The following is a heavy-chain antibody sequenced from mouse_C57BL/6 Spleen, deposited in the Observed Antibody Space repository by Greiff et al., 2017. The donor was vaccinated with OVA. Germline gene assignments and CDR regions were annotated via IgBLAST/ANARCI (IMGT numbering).Heavy chain of an antibody. Sequence: EVQLQQSGPELVKPGASVKISCKASGYTFTDYYMNWVKQSHGKSLEWIGDINPNNGGTSYNQKFKGKATLTVDKSSSTAYMELRSLTSEDSAVYYCAKYYYGSSLFAYWGQGTLVTVSA. V-gene: IGHV1-26*01. D-gene: IGHD1-1*01. CDR1: GYTFTDYY. CDR2: INPNNGGT. J-gene: IGHJ3*01. CDR3: AKYYYGSSLFAY.